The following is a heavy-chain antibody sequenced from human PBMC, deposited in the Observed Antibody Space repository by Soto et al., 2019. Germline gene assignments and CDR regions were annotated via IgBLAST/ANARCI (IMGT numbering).Heavy chain of an antibody. CDR3: ARVVGGYYYYGMDV. Sequence: PSETLSLTCTVSGGSISSYYWSWIRQPPGKGLEWIGYIYYSGSTYYNPSLKSRVTISVDTSKNQFSLKLSSVTAADTAVYYCARVVGGYYYYGMDVWGQGTTVTVSS. V-gene: IGHV4-59*12. J-gene: IGHJ6*02. CDR1: GGSISSYY. D-gene: IGHD2-15*01. CDR2: IYYSGST.